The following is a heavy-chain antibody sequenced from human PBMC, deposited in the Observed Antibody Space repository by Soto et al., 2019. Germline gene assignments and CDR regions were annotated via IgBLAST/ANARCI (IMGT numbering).Heavy chain of an antibody. V-gene: IGHV1-46*03. CDR1: GYTFTSYY. CDR3: SRGLGSGDY. Sequence: QVQLVQSGAEVKNPGASVTVSCRASGYTFTSYYIHWVRQAPGQGLEWMAIINPNGGSPNYAQMFQGRVTVTRDTSTSIVYMELSSLRSEDTAVYYCSRGLGSGDYWGQGTLVTVSS. J-gene: IGHJ4*02. CDR2: INPNGGSP. D-gene: IGHD3-10*01.